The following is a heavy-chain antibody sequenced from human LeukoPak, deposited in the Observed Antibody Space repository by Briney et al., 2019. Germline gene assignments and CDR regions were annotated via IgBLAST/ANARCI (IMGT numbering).Heavy chain of an antibody. D-gene: IGHD6-13*01. CDR2: IWYDGSNK. Sequence: GRSLRLSCAASGITFSSYGMHWVRQAPGKGLEWVAVIWYDGSNKYYADSVKGRFTISRDNSKNTLYLQMNSLRAEDTAVYYCALLSSEAGGEQQLVNDAFDIWGQGTMVTVSS. J-gene: IGHJ3*02. CDR3: ALLSSEAGGEQQLVNDAFDI. V-gene: IGHV3-33*01. CDR1: GITFSSYG.